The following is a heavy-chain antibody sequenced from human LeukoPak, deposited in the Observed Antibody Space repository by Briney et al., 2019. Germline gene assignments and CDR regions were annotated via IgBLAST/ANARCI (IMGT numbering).Heavy chain of an antibody. CDR2: ISYDGSNK. D-gene: IGHD2-15*01. V-gene: IGHV3-30*18. J-gene: IGHJ3*02. Sequence: GGSLRLSCAASGFTFSSYGMHWVRQAPGKGLEWVAVISYDGSNKYYADSVKGRFTISRDNSKNTLYLQMNSLRAEDTAVYYCAKDHPSIGDAFDIWGQGTMVTVSS. CDR3: AKDHPSIGDAFDI. CDR1: GFTFSSYG.